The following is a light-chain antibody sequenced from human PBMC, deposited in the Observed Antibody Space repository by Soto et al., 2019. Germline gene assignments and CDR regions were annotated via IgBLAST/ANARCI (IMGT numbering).Light chain of an antibody. CDR3: AAWDDSLSGVV. Sequence: QSVLTQSPSASGTPGQRVTISCSGSSSNIGRNYVYWYQQLPGTAPKLLIYWNNRRPSGVPDRFSGSKSGTSASLAISGLRSEDEADYYCAAWDDSLSGVVFGGGTKLTVL. CDR2: WNN. CDR1: SSNIGRNY. V-gene: IGLV1-47*01. J-gene: IGLJ2*01.